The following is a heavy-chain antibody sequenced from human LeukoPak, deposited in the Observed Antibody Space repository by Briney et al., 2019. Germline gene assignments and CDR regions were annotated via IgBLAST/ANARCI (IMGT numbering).Heavy chain of an antibody. CDR3: ARALTDSSGWWNNWFDP. J-gene: IGHJ5*02. CDR2: IYSGGST. V-gene: IGHV3-53*01. Sequence: GGSLRLSCAASGFTVSTNYMSWVRQAPGKGLEWVSVIYSGGSTYYADSVKGRFTISRDNSKNTVYLQVNSLRAEDTAVYYCARALTDSSGWWNNWFDPWGQGTLVTVSS. D-gene: IGHD6-19*01. CDR1: GFTVSTNY.